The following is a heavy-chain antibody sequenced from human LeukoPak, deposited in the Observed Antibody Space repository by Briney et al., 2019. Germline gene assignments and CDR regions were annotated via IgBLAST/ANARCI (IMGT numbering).Heavy chain of an antibody. V-gene: IGHV3-33*01. Sequence: PGRSLRLSCAASGFTFSSYGMHWVRQAPGKGLEWVAVIWYDGSNKYYADSVKGRFTISRDNSKNTLYLQMNSLRAEDTAVYYCASDPDSSGWYAYYFDYWGQGTLVTVSS. J-gene: IGHJ4*02. CDR2: IWYDGSNK. D-gene: IGHD6-19*01. CDR1: GFTFSSYG. CDR3: ASDPDSSGWYAYYFDY.